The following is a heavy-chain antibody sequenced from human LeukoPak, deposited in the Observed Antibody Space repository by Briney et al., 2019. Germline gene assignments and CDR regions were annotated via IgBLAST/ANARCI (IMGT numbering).Heavy chain of an antibody. CDR2: IDYSGST. Sequence: PSETLSLTCTVSGGSISSSSHYWDCLRQPPGKGLEWIGRIDYSGSTYYNPSLKSRVTISADTSKNQFSLKLSSVTAADTAVYYCARQFYYDSGSYYWFDPWGQGTLVSVSS. V-gene: IGHV4-39*01. CDR3: ARQFYYDSGSYYWFDP. J-gene: IGHJ5*02. D-gene: IGHD3-10*01. CDR1: GGSISSSSHY.